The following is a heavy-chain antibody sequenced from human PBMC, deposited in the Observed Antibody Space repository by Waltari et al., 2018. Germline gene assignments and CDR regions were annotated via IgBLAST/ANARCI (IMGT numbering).Heavy chain of an antibody. CDR1: GYTFTSYD. CDR3: ARDHPGERGYYYYMDV. J-gene: IGHJ6*03. V-gene: IGHV1-8*03. CDR2: MNPNSGNT. D-gene: IGHD3-16*01. Sequence: QVQLVQSGAEVKKPGASVKVSCKASGYTFTSYDINWVRQATGQGLEWMGWMNPNSGNTGYAQKFQGRVTITRNTSISTAYMELSSLRSEDTAVYYCARDHPGERGYYYYMDVWGKGTTVTISS.